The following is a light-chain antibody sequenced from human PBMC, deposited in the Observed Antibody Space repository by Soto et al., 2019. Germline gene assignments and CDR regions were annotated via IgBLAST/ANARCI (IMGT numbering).Light chain of an antibody. V-gene: IGKV3-11*01. CDR3: QQRTKWPPT. Sequence: EIVLTQSPATLALSPGERATLSCRASQSVSTYLAWYQQKPGQAPRLLIYDASSRATGIPARFSGSGSGTDFTLAISSLEPEDFAVYYCQQRTKWPPTFGQGTKGEIK. J-gene: IGKJ1*01. CDR1: QSVSTY. CDR2: DAS.